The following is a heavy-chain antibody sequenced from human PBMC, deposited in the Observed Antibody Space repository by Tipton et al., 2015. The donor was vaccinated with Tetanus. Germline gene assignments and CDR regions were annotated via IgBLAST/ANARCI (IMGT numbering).Heavy chain of an antibody. CDR3: ARANLNDFGDYSGLAH. V-gene: IGHV3-7*01. J-gene: IGHJ4*02. CDR2: IDQAGSDK. CDR1: GASIISSSYF. Sequence: SLRLSCTVSGASIISSSYFWGWVRQAPGKGLEWVANIDQAGSDKYYVDSVKGRFTISRDNAKNSLFLQMDGLRAEDTAVYFCARANLNDFGDYSGLAHWGQGTLVTVSS. D-gene: IGHD4-17*01.